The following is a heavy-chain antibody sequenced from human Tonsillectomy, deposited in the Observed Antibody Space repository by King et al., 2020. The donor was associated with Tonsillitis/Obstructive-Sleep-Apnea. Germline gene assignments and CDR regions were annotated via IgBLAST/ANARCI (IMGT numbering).Heavy chain of an antibody. CDR2: IYHSGIT. J-gene: IGHJ4*01. Sequence: QLQESGPGLVKPSXTLSLTCTVSGXXIXTXQWXWIRQPPGXGLEWIGYIYHSGITNYNPSLKSRVTISVDTSKNHFSLKLSSVTAAXTAVYYCARGXIXXXXXXXXXGXXIXVTV. V-gene: IGHV4-59*01. CDR3: ARGXIXXXXXXXX. CDR1: GXXIXTXQ. D-gene: IGHD3-3*01.